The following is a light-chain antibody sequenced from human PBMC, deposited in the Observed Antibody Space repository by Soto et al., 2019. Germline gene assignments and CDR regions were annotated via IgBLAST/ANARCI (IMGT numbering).Light chain of an antibody. J-gene: IGKJ1*01. CDR2: GAS. CDR3: QQYNNWPPWK. V-gene: IGKV3-15*01. Sequence: EVVMTQSPATLSVSPGERATLSCRASQSVSSRLAWYQQKHGQAPRLLIYGASTRATGIPARFSGSGSGTEFNLTISSLQSEDSAVYYCQQYNNWPPWKFGHATKV. CDR1: QSVSSR.